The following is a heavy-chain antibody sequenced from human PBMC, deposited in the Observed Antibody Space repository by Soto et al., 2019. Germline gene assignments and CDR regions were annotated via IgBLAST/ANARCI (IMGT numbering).Heavy chain of an antibody. J-gene: IGHJ4*02. Sequence: PWGSLRLSCAASGFTFSTYLMSWVRQAPGKGLEWVANIKYYGSETYYVDSVKGRFTISRDNAKNSLYLQMNSLRGEDTAVYYYARYSSASGLWGQGTLVIVSS. D-gene: IGHD3-22*01. V-gene: IGHV3-7*01. CDR1: GFTFSTYL. CDR3: ARYSSASGL. CDR2: IKYYGSET.